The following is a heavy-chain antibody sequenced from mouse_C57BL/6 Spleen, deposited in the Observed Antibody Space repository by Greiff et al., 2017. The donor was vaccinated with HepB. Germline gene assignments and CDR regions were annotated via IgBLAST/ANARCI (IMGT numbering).Heavy chain of an antibody. CDR1: GYTFTDYN. CDR2: INPNNGGT. V-gene: IGHV1-18*01. CDR3: ARRATTVSATGWYFDV. J-gene: IGHJ1*03. D-gene: IGHD1-1*01. Sequence: EVQLQQSGPELVKPGASVKIPCKASGYTFTDYNMDWVKQSHGKSLEWIGDINPNNGGTIYNQKFKGKATLTVDKSSSTAYMELRSLTSEHTAVYYCARRATTVSATGWYFDVWGTGTTVTVSS.